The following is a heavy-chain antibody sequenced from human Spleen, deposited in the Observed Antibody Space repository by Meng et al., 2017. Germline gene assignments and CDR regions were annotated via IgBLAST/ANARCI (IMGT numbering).Heavy chain of an antibody. Sequence: ASVKVSCKASGYTFTTFDIHWVRQASGQRLEWMGWMSPNSGHTGSAQKFQGRVIMTRNTSTNTVYMELSSLKSEDTAVYYWSRHCTRVCKLWGQGTLVTVSS. CDR3: SRHCTRVCKL. D-gene: IGHD3-10*01. CDR2: MSPNSGHT. CDR1: GYTFTTFD. V-gene: IGHV1-8*01. J-gene: IGHJ4*02.